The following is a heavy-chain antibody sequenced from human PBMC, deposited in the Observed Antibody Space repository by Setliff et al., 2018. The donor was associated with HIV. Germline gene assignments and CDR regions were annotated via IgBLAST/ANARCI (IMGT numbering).Heavy chain of an antibody. CDR2: IFPNDEK. D-gene: IGHD3-3*01. Sequence: ETLSLTCPVSGYSISSGYYWGWIRQPPGKGLEWLAHIFPNDEKSYSASLKSRLTISEDTSKSQVVLTMTNMDPLDTATYFCARYNFRRGYWDYFDYWGQGTQVTVSS. CDR1: GYSISSGYYW. J-gene: IGHJ4*02. CDR3: ARYNFRRGYWDYFDY. V-gene: IGHV2-26*01.